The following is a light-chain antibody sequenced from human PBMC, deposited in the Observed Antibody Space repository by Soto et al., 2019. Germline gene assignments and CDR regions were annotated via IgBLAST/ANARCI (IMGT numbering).Light chain of an antibody. CDR1: QSVSSN. Sequence: EIVMTQSPATLSVSPGERATLSCRASQSVSSNLAWYQQKPGQAPRLLIYGASTRATGIPARFSGSGSGTEFTLTISSLQSEDFAVYYCQQYNNWPPYTVGQGTNLELK. J-gene: IGKJ2*01. CDR2: GAS. V-gene: IGKV3-15*01. CDR3: QQYNNWPPYT.